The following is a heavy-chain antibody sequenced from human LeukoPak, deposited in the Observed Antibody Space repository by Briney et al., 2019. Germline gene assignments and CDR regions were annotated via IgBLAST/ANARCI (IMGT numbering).Heavy chain of an antibody. D-gene: IGHD2-15*01. CDR3: YLVVPYAFDI. CDR1: GYTFTSYG. V-gene: IGHV1-18*01. J-gene: IGHJ3*02. CDR2: ISAYNGNT. Sequence: GASVKVSCKASGYTFTSYGISWVRQAPGQGLEWMGWISAYNGNTNYAQKLQGRVTITTDKSTSTAYMELRSLRSDDTAVYYCYLVVPYAFDIWGEGTMVTVSS.